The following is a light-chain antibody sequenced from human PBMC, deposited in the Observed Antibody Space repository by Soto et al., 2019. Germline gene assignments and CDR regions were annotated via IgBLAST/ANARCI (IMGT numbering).Light chain of an antibody. J-gene: IGLJ2*01. CDR3: CSYTRSKTVI. CDR1: SSDVGSYYL. CDR2: EGT. Sequence: QSALTQPASVSGSPGQSITISCTGTSSDVGSYYLVSWYQQYPGKAPKLMIYEGTKRPSGVSYRFSGSKSGNTASLTISGLPPDDEADYRCCSYTRSKTVIFGGGTKLTVL. V-gene: IGLV2-23*01.